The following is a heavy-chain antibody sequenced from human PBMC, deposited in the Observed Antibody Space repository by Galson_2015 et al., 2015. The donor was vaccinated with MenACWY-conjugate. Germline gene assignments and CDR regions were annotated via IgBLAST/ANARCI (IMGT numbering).Heavy chain of an antibody. CDR1: GFTFTPYS. CDR2: INGGDGGPV. D-gene: IGHD6-13*01. CDR3: ARYRAAGGGYYYGMDV. J-gene: IGHJ6*02. V-gene: IGHV3-48*01. Sequence: SLRLSCAASGFTFTPYSMNWVRQAPGKGLEWVAYINGGDGGPVFYANSVKGRFTISVDKSMSTAYLQRSSLKASDSAMYYCARYRAAGGGYYYGMDVWGQGTTVTVSS.